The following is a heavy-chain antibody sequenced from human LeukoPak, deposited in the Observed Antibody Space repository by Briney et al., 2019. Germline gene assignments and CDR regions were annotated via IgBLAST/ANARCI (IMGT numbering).Heavy chain of an antibody. CDR1: GGSISSGGYS. V-gene: IGHV4-30-2*01. CDR3: ARGVRGAIDY. J-gene: IGHJ4*02. Sequence: SETLSLTCAVSGGSISSGGYSWSWLPQPPGTGLEWIGYIYHSGSTYYNPSLKSRVTISVDRSKNQFSLKLSSVTAADTAVYYCARGVRGAIDYWGQGTLVTVSS. CDR2: IYHSGST. D-gene: IGHD3-10*01.